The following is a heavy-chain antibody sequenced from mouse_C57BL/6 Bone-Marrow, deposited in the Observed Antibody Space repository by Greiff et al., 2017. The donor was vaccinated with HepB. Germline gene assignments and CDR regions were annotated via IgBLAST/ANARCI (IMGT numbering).Heavy chain of an antibody. J-gene: IGHJ1*03. CDR1: GYTSTDYN. Sequence: VQLQQSGPELVKPGASVKMSCKASGYTSTDYNMHWVKQSHGKSLEWIGYINPNNGGTSYNQKFKGKATLTVNKSSSTAYMELRSLTSEDSAVYYCAGRGIYYDWYFDVWGTGTTVTVSS. D-gene: IGHD2-4*01. CDR3: AGRGIYYDWYFDV. V-gene: IGHV1-22*01. CDR2: INPNNGGT.